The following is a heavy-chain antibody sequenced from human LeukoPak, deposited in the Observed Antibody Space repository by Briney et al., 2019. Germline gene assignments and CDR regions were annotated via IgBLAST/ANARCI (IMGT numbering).Heavy chain of an antibody. CDR3: ARDPRTTTSRNWFDP. CDR1: GGSLSGYY. CDR2: IKYSGNT. D-gene: IGHD1/OR15-1a*01. J-gene: IGHJ5*02. Sequence: SETLSLTCAVYGGSLSGYYWSWIRQPPGKGLEWIGEIKYSGNTNYNPSLKSRVTMPVDMSKNQISLKLNSVTAADTAVYYCARDPRTTTSRNWFDPWGQGTLVTVSS. V-gene: IGHV4-34*01.